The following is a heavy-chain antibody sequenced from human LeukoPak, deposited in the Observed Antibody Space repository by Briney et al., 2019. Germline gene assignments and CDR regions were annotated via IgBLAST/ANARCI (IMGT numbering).Heavy chain of an antibody. Sequence: SETLSLTCTVSGYSISSGYYWGWIRQPPGKGLEWIGSIYHSGSTYYNPSLKSRVTISVDTSKNQFSLKLSSVTAADTAVYYCARDTRGIAAASFDYWGQGTLVTVSS. CDR1: GYSISSGYY. CDR3: ARDTRGIAAASFDY. CDR2: IYHSGST. D-gene: IGHD6-13*01. J-gene: IGHJ4*02. V-gene: IGHV4-38-2*02.